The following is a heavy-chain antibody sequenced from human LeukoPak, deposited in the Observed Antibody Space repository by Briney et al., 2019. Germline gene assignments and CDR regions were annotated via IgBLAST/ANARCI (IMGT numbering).Heavy chain of an antibody. CDR2: IYYSGST. CDR1: GGSISSYY. CDR3: ARVGYYYDSSGYYSDY. J-gene: IGHJ4*02. Sequence: SETLSLTCTVSGGSISSYYWSWIRQPPGKGLEWTGSIYYSGSTYYNPSLKSRVTISVDTSKNQFSLKLSSVTAADTAVYYCARVGYYYDSSGYYSDYWGQGTLVTVSS. D-gene: IGHD3-22*01. V-gene: IGHV4-59*12.